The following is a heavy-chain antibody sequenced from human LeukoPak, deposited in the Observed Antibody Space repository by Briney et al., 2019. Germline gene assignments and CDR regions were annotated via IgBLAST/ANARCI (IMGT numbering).Heavy chain of an antibody. D-gene: IGHD2-8*01. J-gene: IGHJ6*03. CDR3: ARSFLGYCTNGVCPDKYYYYYYMDV. CDR2: MNPNSGNT. V-gene: IGHV1-8*03. Sequence: ASVKVSCKASGYTFTSYDINWVRQATGQGLEWMGWMNPNSGNTGYAQKFQGRVTITRNTSISTAYMELSSLRSEDTAVYYCARSFLGYCTNGVCPDKYYYYYYMDVWGKGTTVTVSS. CDR1: GYTFTSYD.